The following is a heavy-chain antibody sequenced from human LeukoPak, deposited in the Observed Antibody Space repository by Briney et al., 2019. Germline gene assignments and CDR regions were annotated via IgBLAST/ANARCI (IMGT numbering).Heavy chain of an antibody. V-gene: IGHV4-39*01. CDR2: IYYSGST. Sequence: PSETLSLTCTVSGGSISSSSYYWGWIRQRPGKGLEWIGSIYYSGSTYYNPSLKSRVTISVDTSKNQFSLKLSSVTAADTAVYYCATSYGSGSYYNILPDYWGQGTLVTVSS. J-gene: IGHJ4*02. CDR1: GGSISSSSYY. D-gene: IGHD3-10*01. CDR3: ATSYGSGSYYNILPDY.